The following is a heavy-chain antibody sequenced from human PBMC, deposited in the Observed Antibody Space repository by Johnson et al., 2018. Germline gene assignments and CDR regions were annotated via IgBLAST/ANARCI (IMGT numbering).Heavy chain of an antibody. V-gene: IGHV3-73*01. CDR1: GFTFSNSA. CDR2: IITKRDNYAT. CDR3: TRLGDDFGY. J-gene: IGHJ4*02. D-gene: IGHD1-26*01. Sequence: EVQLVESGGGLVQPGRSLKLSCAASGFTFSNSAMHWVRQASGKGLEWVGRIITKRDNYATAYGASVKGRFTISRDDSKNTAYLQMNSLKTEDTAVYYCTRLGDDFGYWGQGTLVTVSS.